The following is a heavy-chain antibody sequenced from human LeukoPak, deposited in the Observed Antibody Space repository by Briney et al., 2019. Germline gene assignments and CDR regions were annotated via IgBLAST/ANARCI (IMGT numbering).Heavy chain of an antibody. V-gene: IGHV4-34*01. Sequence: SETLSLTCAVYGGSFSGYYWSWIRQPPGKGLEWIGETNHSGSTNYNPSLKSRVTISVDTSKNQFSLKLSSVTAADTAVYYCARGWVVYCSSTSCYLPFDYWGQGTLVTVSS. CDR3: ARGWVVYCSSTSCYLPFDY. D-gene: IGHD2-2*01. CDR1: GGSFSGYY. J-gene: IGHJ4*02. CDR2: TNHSGST.